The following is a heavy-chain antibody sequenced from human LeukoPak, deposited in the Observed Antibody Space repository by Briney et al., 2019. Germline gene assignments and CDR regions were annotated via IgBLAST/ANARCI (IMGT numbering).Heavy chain of an antibody. J-gene: IGHJ4*02. CDR3: ATHYDILTGRFDY. CDR1: GGTFSSYA. D-gene: IGHD3-9*01. V-gene: IGHV1-69*06. Sequence: SVKVSCKASGGTFSSYAISWVRQAPGQGLEWMGGIIPIFGTANYAQKFQGRVTITADKSTSTAYMELSSLRSGDTAVYYCATHYDILTGRFDYWGQGTLVTVSS. CDR2: IIPIFGTA.